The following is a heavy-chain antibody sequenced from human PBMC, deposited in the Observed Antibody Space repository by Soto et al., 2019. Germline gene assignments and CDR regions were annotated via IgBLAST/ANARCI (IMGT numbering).Heavy chain of an antibody. J-gene: IGHJ6*02. CDR2: TYYRSKWYD. CDR3: ARDSYYYYDMDV. Sequence: SPTLSLTCAISGDSVSSNSAAWNWIRQSPSRGLEWLGRTYYRSKWYDDYAVSVKSRITINPDTSKNQFSLQLNSLTPEDTSVYSCARDSYYYYDMDVWGQGTTVKASS. V-gene: IGHV6-1*01. CDR1: GDSVSSNSAA.